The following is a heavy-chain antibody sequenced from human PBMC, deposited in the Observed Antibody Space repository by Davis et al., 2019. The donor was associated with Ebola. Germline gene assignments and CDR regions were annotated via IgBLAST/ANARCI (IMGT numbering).Heavy chain of an antibody. V-gene: IGHV4-30-2*01. CDR1: GGSISSGGYS. J-gene: IGHJ4*02. CDR3: ARDPDY. CDR2: IYHSGST. Sequence: SETLSLTCAVSGGSISSGGYSWSWIRQPPGKGLVWIGYIYHSGSTNYNPSLKSRVTISVDTSKNQFSLKLSSVTAADTAVYYCARDPDYWGQGTLVTVSS.